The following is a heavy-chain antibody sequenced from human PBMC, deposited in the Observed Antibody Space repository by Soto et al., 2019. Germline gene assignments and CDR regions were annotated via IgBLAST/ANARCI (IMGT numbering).Heavy chain of an antibody. CDR3: ARVHAYCSGGSCYPYYYGMDV. J-gene: IGHJ6*02. Sequence: GGSLRLSCAASGFSFSSYWMNWVRQVPGKGLEWVANIKQDGREKNYVDSVKGRFTISRDNAKNALYLQMNSLRDEDTAVYYCARVHAYCSGGSCYPYYYGMDVWGQGTTVTVSS. CDR2: IKQDGREK. D-gene: IGHD2-15*01. V-gene: IGHV3-7*01. CDR1: GFSFSSYW.